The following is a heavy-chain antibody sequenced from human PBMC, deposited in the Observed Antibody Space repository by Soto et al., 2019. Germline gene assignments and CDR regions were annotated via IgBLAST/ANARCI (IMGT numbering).Heavy chain of an antibody. CDR1: GFTFSSYE. V-gene: IGHV3-48*03. Sequence: EVQLVESGGGLAQPGGSVRLSCAASGFTFSSYEMNWVRQAPGKTLEWVSYISSAGDSSYYADSVKSRFTISRDNAKNSLYLQMNSLRAEDTAVYYCARVLQGYYDFWSGFDYWGQGTLVTVSS. D-gene: IGHD3-3*01. CDR3: ARVLQGYYDFWSGFDY. CDR2: ISSAGDSS. J-gene: IGHJ4*02.